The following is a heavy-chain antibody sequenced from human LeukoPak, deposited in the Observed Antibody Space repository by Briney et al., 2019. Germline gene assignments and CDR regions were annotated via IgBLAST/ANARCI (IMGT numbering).Heavy chain of an antibody. CDR3: TSRVVVPAAISDY. CDR2: VYSGGTT. CDR1: GLTDSSKY. V-gene: IGHV3-53*01. J-gene: IGHJ4*02. D-gene: IGHD2-2*01. Sequence: GGSLRLSCAVSGLTDSSKYMTWVRQAPGEGLVWVSVVYSGGTTYYADSVKGRFTISKDNSNNTLYLQMNSLRAEDTAVYYCTSRVVVPAAISDYWGQGTLVTVSS.